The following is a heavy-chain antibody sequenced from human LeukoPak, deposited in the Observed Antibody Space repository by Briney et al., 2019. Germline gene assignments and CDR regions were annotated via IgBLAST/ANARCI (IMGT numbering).Heavy chain of an antibody. CDR3: AGRGQRYFRD. CDR1: GDSVSSDY. Sequence: PSETLSLTCTFSGDSVSSDYWSWIRQPPGKRLEWIGYVYDSGTTAYNPSLKSRLTISLDTSKNQFSLNLTSVTAADTAVYYCAGRGQRYFRDWGQGILVTVSS. V-gene: IGHV4-59*08. J-gene: IGHJ1*01. CDR2: VYDSGTT.